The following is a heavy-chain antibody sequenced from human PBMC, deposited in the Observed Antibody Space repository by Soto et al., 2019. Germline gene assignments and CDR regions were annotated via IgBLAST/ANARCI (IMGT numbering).Heavy chain of an antibody. Sequence: EVQLVESGGGLVQPGGSLRLSCAASGFTFSSYSMNWVRQAPGKGLEWVSYISSSSSTIYYADSVKGRFTISRDNAKNSLYLQMNSLRAEDTAVYYCARSITICGVVIILYYYYYMDVWGKGTTVTVSS. V-gene: IGHV3-48*01. CDR1: GFTFSSYS. D-gene: IGHD3-3*01. CDR2: ISSSSSTI. J-gene: IGHJ6*03. CDR3: ARSITICGVVIILYYYYYMDV.